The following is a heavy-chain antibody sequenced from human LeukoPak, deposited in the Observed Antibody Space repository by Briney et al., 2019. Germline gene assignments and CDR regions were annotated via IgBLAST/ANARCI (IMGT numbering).Heavy chain of an antibody. Sequence: GGSLGLSCAASGFTFSSYAMSWVRQAPGKGLEWVSAISGSGGSTYYADSVKGRFTISRDNSKNTLYLQMNSLRAEDTAVYYCAKGIADYYDSSGYYIIDGYFQHWGQGTLVTVSS. D-gene: IGHD3-22*01. CDR2: ISGSGGST. V-gene: IGHV3-23*01. J-gene: IGHJ1*01. CDR3: AKGIADYYDSSGYYIIDGYFQH. CDR1: GFTFSSYA.